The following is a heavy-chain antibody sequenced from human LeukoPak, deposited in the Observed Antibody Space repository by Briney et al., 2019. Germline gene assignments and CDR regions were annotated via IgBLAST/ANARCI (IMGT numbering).Heavy chain of an antibody. CDR2: INHSGST. CDR1: GGSFSGYY. Sequence: SETLSLTCAVYGGSFSGYYWSWIRQPPGKGLEWIGEINHSGSTNYNPSLKSRVTISVDTSKNQFSLKLSSVTAADTAVYYCAGTHVALLWFGELTHPFDYWGQGTLVTVSS. V-gene: IGHV4-34*01. CDR3: AGTHVALLWFGELTHPFDY. J-gene: IGHJ4*02. D-gene: IGHD3-10*01.